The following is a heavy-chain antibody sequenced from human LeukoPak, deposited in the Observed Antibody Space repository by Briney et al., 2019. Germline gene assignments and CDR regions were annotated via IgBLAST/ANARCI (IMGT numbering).Heavy chain of an antibody. V-gene: IGHV1-8*01. Sequence: ASVKVSCKASGYTFTSYDINWVRQATGQGLEWMGWMNPNSGNTGYAQKFQGRVTMTRDTSISTAYMELSRLTSDDTAVYYCARDEYYFDYWGQGTLVTVSS. D-gene: IGHD6-6*01. CDR1: GYTFTSYD. J-gene: IGHJ4*02. CDR3: ARDEYYFDY. CDR2: MNPNSGNT.